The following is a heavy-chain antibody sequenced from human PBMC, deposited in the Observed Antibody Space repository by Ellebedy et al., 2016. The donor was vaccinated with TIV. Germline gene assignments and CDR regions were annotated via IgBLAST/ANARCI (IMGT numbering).Heavy chain of an antibody. CDR3: ATPTMVGTPNGMDV. CDR1: GYTLTELS. J-gene: IGHJ6*02. CDR2: LDPEDGET. Sequence: ASVKVSXXVSGYTLTELSMHWVRQAPGKGLEWMGGLDPEDGETIYAQKFQGRVTMTEDTSTDTAYMEVRSLRSEDTAVYYCATPTMVGTPNGMDVWGQGTTVTVSS. V-gene: IGHV1-24*01. D-gene: IGHD3-10*01.